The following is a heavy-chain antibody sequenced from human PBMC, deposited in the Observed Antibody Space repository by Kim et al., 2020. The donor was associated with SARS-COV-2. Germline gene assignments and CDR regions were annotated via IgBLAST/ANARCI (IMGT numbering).Heavy chain of an antibody. CDR3: ARAGYGGNSGSFDY. D-gene: IGHD4-17*01. J-gene: IGHJ4*02. Sequence: ADSVKGRLTISRDTAKNALCLQMTSLRAEDTAVYYCARAGYGGNSGSFDYWGQGTLVTVSS. V-gene: IGHV3-11*01.